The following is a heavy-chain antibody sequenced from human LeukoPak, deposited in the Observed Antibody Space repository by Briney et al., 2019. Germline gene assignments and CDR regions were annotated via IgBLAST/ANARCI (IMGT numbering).Heavy chain of an antibody. CDR1: GDSIRSHF. CDR3: VIGRGWLPDY. V-gene: IGHV4-59*11. J-gene: IGHJ4*02. Sequence: SGTLSLTCTVSGDSIRSHFYNWVRQPPGKGLEWIGVTHESESTNYNPSLKGRVTISVDTSKNQFSLRLTSVTAADTAVYYCVIGRGWLPDYWGQGTLVTVSS. D-gene: IGHD5-24*01. CDR2: THESEST.